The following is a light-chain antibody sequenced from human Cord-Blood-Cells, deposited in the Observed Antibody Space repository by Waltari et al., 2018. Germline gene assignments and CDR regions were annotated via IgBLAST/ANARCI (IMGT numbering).Light chain of an antibody. Sequence: DIVMTHSLDPLALSLGERDTTYCTSSQSVLYTSNNKNYLTWYQQKPEQPPQLLIYWASTRESGLPDRCSGGGSGEDFTLTSSSLQAEYVAVYYCQQYYSTLAFGQGTKVEIK. CDR2: WAS. CDR1: QSVLYTSNNKNY. V-gene: IGKV4-1*01. CDR3: QQYYSTLA. J-gene: IGKJ1*01.